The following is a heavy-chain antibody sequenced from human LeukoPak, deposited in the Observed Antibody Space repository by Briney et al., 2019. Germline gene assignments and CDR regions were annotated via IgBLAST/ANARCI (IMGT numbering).Heavy chain of an antibody. J-gene: IGHJ4*02. CDR1: GGSISSGGYY. V-gene: IGHV4-30-2*01. D-gene: IGHD1-7*01. CDR2: IYHSGST. CDR3: ARLITGTTYYFDY. Sequence: SETLSLTCTVSGGSISSGGYYWSWIRQPPGKGLEWIGYIYHSGSTYYNPSLKSRVTISVDRSKNQFSLKLSSVTAADTAVYYCARLITGTTYYFDYWGQGTLVTVSS.